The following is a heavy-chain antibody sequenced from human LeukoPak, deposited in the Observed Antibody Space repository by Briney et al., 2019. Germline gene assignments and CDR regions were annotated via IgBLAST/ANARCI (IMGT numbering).Heavy chain of an antibody. V-gene: IGHV3-21*01. D-gene: IGHD3-10*01. CDR2: ISSSSSYI. CDR3: ARDARFGELLDYYYYYYMDV. Sequence: PGGSLRLSCAASGFTFSSYSMNWVRQAPGKGLEWVSSISSSSSYIYYADSVKGRSTISRDNAKNSLYLQMNSLGAEDTAVYYCARDARFGELLDYYYYYYMDVWGKGTTVTVSS. CDR1: GFTFSSYS. J-gene: IGHJ6*03.